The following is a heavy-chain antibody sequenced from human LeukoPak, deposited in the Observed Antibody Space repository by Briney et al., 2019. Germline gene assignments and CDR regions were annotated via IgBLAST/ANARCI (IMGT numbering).Heavy chain of an antibody. CDR1: GFTFSSYA. V-gene: IGHV3-23*01. CDR2: ISGSGGST. D-gene: IGHD3-3*01. J-gene: IGHJ4*02. Sequence: GGSLRLSCAASGFTFSSYAMSWVRQAPGKGLEWVSAISGSGGSTYYADSVKGRFTISRDNSKNTLYLQMNSLRAEDMAVYYCANRYDFWSGYHDWGQGTLVTVSS. CDR3: ANRYDFWSGYHD.